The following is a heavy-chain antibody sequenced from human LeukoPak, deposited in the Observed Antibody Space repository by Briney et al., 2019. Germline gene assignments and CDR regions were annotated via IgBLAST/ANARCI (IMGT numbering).Heavy chain of an antibody. J-gene: IGHJ4*02. V-gene: IGHV1-18*01. Sequence: GASVKVSCKTSGYTFTSYGVSWVRQAPGQGLEWMGWISSCNGKTNYAQNFQGRVTMTTDTSTSTAYMELRSLRSDDTAVYYCARDLTIAAAGTYGYWGQGTLVTVSS. D-gene: IGHD6-13*01. CDR1: GYTFTSYG. CDR3: ARDLTIAAAGTYGY. CDR2: ISSCNGKT.